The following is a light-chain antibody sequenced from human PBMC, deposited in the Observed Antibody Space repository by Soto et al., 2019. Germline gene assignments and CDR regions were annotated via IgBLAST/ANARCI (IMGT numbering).Light chain of an antibody. CDR3: QQYNILPWT. J-gene: IGKJ1*01. CDR2: GAS. CDR1: QNIRNNN. Sequence: EIVLTQSPGTLSLSPGERATLSCRASQNIRNNNLNWYQQKPGQASRLLIYGASIRATGIPDRFSGSGSGTDFTLTISILEPEDFAVYYSQQYNILPWTFGQVTKADIK. V-gene: IGKV3-20*01.